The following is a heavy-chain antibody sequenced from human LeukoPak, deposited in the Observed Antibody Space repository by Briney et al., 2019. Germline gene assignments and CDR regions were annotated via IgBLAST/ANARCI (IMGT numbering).Heavy chain of an antibody. J-gene: IGHJ5*02. V-gene: IGHV3-48*03. CDR2: ISSSGSTI. D-gene: IGHD3-10*01. CDR1: GFTFSSYE. CDR3: ARESDYSGFDP. Sequence: GGSLRLSXAASGFTFSSYEMNWVRQAPGKGLEWVSYISSSGSTIYYADSVKGRFTISRDNAKNSLYLQMNSLRAEDTAVYYSARESDYSGFDPWGQGTPVTVSS.